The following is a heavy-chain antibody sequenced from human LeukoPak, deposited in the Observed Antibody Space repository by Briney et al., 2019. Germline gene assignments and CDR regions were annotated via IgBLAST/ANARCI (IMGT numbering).Heavy chain of an antibody. CDR2: IYYSGST. Sequence: SETLSLTCTVSGGSISSYYWSWIRQPPGKGLGWIGYIYYSGSTNYNPSLKSRVTISVDTSKNQFSLKLSSVTAADTAVYYCASTTLYYGSGTYYYYYYMDVWGKGTTVTVSS. CDR1: GGSISSYY. V-gene: IGHV4-59*08. J-gene: IGHJ6*03. D-gene: IGHD3-10*01. CDR3: ASTTLYYGSGTYYYYYYMDV.